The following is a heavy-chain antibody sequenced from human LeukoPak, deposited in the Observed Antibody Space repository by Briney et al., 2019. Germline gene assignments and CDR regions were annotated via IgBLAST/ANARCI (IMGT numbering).Heavy chain of an antibody. CDR2: IYYSGST. CDR1: GGSISSGGYY. CDR3: ARILDRDA. J-gene: IGHJ3*01. V-gene: IGHV4-31*03. Sequence: SQTLSLTCTVSGGSISSGGYYWSWIRQHPGKGLEWIGYIYYSGSTYYNPSLKSRVIISLDTSKNQFSLSLSAVTAADTATYYCARILDRDAWGQGTLVTVSP. D-gene: IGHD3-22*01.